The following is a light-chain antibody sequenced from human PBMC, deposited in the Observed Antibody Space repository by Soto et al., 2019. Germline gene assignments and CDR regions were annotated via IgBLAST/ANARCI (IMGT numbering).Light chain of an antibody. CDR3: STYTSASTS. CDR1: GSDVGFYDY. CDR2: NVS. Sequence: QSVLTQPRSVSGSPGQSVTISCTGTGSDVGFYDYVSWYQHHPGKAPKVMIFNVSQRPSGVPDRFSGSKSGNTASLTISGLQADDEADYFCSTYTSASTSFGGGTKLTVL. V-gene: IGLV2-11*01. J-gene: IGLJ2*01.